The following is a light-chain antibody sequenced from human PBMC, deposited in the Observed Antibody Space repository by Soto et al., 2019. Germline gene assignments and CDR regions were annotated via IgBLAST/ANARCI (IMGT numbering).Light chain of an antibody. V-gene: IGKV3-15*01. CDR3: QQYGDRPRT. J-gene: IGKJ1*01. CDR2: DAS. CDR1: QYIGSA. Sequence: EVVLTQSPATLSVSAGDRATLSCRASQYIGSAVAWYHQRSGQAPRLLIFDASIRVPTTPARFSGSVSGTEFTLTISSLESEDFAVYFCQQYGDRPRTLGHGTKVDIK.